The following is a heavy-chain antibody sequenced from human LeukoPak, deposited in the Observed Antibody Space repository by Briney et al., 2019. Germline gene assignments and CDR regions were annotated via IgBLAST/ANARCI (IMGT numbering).Heavy chain of an antibody. Sequence: PSETLSLTCTVSGVSISSYYWTWIRQPPGKGLEWIGNIDYSGNTKYNPSLKSRVTISVDTSKDQFSLKLSSVTAADTAVYYCARWYYDSSGYRYFDYWGQGTLVTVSS. V-gene: IGHV4-59*01. CDR3: ARWYYDSSGYRYFDY. D-gene: IGHD3-22*01. J-gene: IGHJ4*02. CDR1: GVSISSYY. CDR2: IDYSGNT.